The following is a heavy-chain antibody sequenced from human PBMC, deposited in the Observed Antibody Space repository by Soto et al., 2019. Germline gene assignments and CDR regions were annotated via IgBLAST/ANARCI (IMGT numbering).Heavy chain of an antibody. J-gene: IGHJ6*02. D-gene: IGHD3-10*01. CDR3: AKDTLWFGDLPWGYYGMDV. CDR1: GFTFSSYG. Sequence: GGSLRLSCAASGFTFSSYGMHWVRQAPGKGLEWVAVISYDGSNKYYADSVKGRFTISRDNSKNTLYLQMNSLRAEDTAVYYCAKDTLWFGDLPWGYYGMDVWGQGTTVTVSS. V-gene: IGHV3-30*18. CDR2: ISYDGSNK.